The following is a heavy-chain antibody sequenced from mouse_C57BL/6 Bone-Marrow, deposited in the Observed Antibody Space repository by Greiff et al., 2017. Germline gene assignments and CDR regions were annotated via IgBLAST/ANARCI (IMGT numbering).Heavy chain of an antibody. CDR1: GFSLTSYA. CDR2: IWTGGGT. J-gene: IGHJ3*01. Sequence: VQLLESGPGLVAPSQSLSITCAVSGFSLTSYAISWVRQPPGKGLEWLGAIWTGGGTNYTSALKYRLSISKANSKRQVVLKMNSLQTDDTSRYYCARLDGSGFAWFAYWGQGTLVTVSA. V-gene: IGHV2-9-1*01. CDR3: ARLDGSGFAWFAY. D-gene: IGHD3-2*02.